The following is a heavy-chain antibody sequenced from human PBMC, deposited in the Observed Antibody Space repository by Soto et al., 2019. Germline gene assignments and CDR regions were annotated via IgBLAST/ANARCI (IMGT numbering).Heavy chain of an antibody. D-gene: IGHD3-16*01. CDR2: IGPIFDIT. Sequence: QVQLLQSGAEVKKSGSSVKVSCKVSGGIFRRYAISWVRQAPGQGLEWLGGIGPIFDITNYAQKFQGRVTITADESTSTAYMDLTSLRSEDTAVYYCARPDEGSYSSNHHYYYALDVWGQGTTVTVSS. CDR1: GGIFRRYA. V-gene: IGHV1-69*01. J-gene: IGHJ6*02. CDR3: ARPDEGSYSSNHHYYYALDV.